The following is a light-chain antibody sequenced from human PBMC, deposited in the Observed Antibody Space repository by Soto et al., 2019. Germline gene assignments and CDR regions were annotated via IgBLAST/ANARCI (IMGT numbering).Light chain of an antibody. CDR3: ATWDDSLNAYV. CDR1: SSNIGSNT. Sequence: QSVLTQPPSASGTPGPRVTISCSGSSSNIGSNTVNWYQQLPGTAPKLLIYSNTERPSGVPDRFSGSKSGTSASLAISGLQSEDEADYCCATWDDSLNAYVFGTGTKLTVL. J-gene: IGLJ1*01. V-gene: IGLV1-44*01. CDR2: SNT.